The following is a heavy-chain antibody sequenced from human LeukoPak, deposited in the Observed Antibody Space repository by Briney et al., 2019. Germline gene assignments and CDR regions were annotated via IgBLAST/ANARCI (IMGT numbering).Heavy chain of an antibody. CDR2: ISWNSGSI. V-gene: IGHV3-9*01. CDR1: GFTFDDYA. J-gene: IGHJ4*02. D-gene: IGHD3-22*01. CDR3: AKDIYYDSSGYYPWALDY. Sequence: GGSLRLSCAASGFTFDDYAMHWVRQAPGKGLEWVSGISWNSGSIGYADSVKGRFTISRDNAKNSLYLQMNSLRAEDTALYYCAKDIYYDSSGYYPWALDYWGQGTLVTVCS.